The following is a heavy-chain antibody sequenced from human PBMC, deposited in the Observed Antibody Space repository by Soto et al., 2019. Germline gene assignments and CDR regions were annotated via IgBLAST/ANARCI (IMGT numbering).Heavy chain of an antibody. V-gene: IGHV1-69*13. Sequence: ASVKVSCKAYGGTFSGYAITWVRQAPGQGLEWMGGIIPMSGTTNYAPKFQGRVTITADESTNTAYMELSSLRSEDTAVYHCARDSLRKHYFYYYAMDVWGQGTTVTVSS. CDR1: GGTFSGYA. CDR2: IIPMSGTT. J-gene: IGHJ6*02. CDR3: ARDSLRKHYFYYYAMDV. D-gene: IGHD4-17*01.